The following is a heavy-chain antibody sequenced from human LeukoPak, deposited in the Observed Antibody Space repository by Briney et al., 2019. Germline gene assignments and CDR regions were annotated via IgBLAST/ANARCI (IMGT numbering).Heavy chain of an antibody. D-gene: IGHD6-19*01. J-gene: IGHJ4*02. CDR2: ISSSSSTI. CDR3: ARDPRLTVSSGSRGNY. CDR1: GFTFSSYE. Sequence: GGSLRLSCAASGFTFSSYEMHWVRQAPGKGLEWVSYISSSSSTIYYADSVKGRFTISRDNAKNSLYLQMNSLRAEDTAVYYCARDPRLTVSSGSRGNYWGQGTLVTVSS. V-gene: IGHV3-48*03.